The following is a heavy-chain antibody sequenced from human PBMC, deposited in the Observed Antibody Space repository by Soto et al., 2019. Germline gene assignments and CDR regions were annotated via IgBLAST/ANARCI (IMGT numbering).Heavy chain of an antibody. J-gene: IGHJ6*01. V-gene: IGHV4-34*01. CDR3: RRRGGYGYFTSTSCTRQLYCVMDV. CDR1: GGSFSGYY. CDR2: INHSGST. Sequence: PSETLSLTCAVYGGSFSGYYWSWIRQPPGKGLEWIGEINHSGSTNYNPSLKSRVTISVDTSTNQFSLKLSSVTAADTAVYYCRRRGGYGYFTSTSCTRQLYCVMDVCGQGTKVTV. D-gene: IGHD2-2*01.